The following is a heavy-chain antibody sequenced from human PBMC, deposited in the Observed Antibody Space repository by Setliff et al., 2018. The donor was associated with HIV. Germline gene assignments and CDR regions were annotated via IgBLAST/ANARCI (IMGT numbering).Heavy chain of an antibody. V-gene: IGHV4-39*01. CDR2: VYYSGST. Sequence: PSETLSLTCSVSGGSISGSGPGYYWGWVRQPPGGGLEWIGSVYYSGSTYYNPSLRSRVTISVDTSKNQLSLRLTSLTAADTAVYYCARSQPDTIFGVVTFDYWGPGALVTVSS. CDR1: GGSISGSGPGYY. J-gene: IGHJ4*02. D-gene: IGHD3-3*01. CDR3: ARSQPDTIFGVVTFDY.